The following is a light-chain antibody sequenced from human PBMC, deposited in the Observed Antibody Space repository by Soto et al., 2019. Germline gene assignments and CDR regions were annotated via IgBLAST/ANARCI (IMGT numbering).Light chain of an antibody. Sequence: PRERPTLSCGASQRNSRNFFACLQQRPDLAPRLFMYDASNRATGIADRFSGSGSGTDFILTITRLEPEDFAVYYCHQYGSSPLTFGGGTKVDI. J-gene: IGKJ4*01. CDR2: DAS. CDR3: HQYGSSPLT. V-gene: IGKV3D-20*01. CDR1: QRNSRNF.